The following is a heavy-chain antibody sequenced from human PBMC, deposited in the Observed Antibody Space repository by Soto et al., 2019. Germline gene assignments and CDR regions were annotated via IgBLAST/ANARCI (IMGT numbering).Heavy chain of an antibody. CDR2: IGASGGST. V-gene: IGHV3-23*01. CDR1: GFTFNNYA. D-gene: IGHD6-13*01. J-gene: IGHJ4*02. CDR3: AKYVSSSWSLFDC. Sequence: EVQLLESGGGLVQPGGSLRLSCAASGFTFNNYAMSWVRQAPGKGLEWVSSIGASGGSTYYADSVKGRFTISRDNSKSTLYLQMNSLRAEDTALYYCAKYVSSSWSLFDCWGQGALVTVSS.